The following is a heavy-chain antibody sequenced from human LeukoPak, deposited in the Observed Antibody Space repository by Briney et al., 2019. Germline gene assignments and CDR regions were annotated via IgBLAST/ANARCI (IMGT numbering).Heavy chain of an antibody. CDR3: THDVWSGETFDY. J-gene: IGHJ4*02. CDR1: GFTFSNAW. CDR2: IKSKTDGGTT. D-gene: IGHD3-3*01. Sequence: PGGSLRLSCAASGFTFSNAWMSWVRQAPGKGLEWVGRIKSKTDGGTTDYAAPVKGRFTISRDDSKNTLYLQMNSLQTEDTAVYYCTHDVWSGETFDYWGQGTLVTVSS. V-gene: IGHV3-15*01.